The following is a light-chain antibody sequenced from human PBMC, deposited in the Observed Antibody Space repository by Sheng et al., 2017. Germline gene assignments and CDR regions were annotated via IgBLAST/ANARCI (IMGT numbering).Light chain of an antibody. CDR2: EVT. Sequence: QSALTQPASVSGSPGQSITISCTGSSSDVGGYDYVSWYQQHPGTAPKLLIYEVTNRPSGVSTRFSASKSGNTASLTISGLRSEDEADYYCSSYTSSDTLDYVFGTGTKVTVL. J-gene: IGLJ1*01. CDR3: SSYTSSDTLDYV. CDR1: SSDVGGYDY. V-gene: IGLV2-14*01.